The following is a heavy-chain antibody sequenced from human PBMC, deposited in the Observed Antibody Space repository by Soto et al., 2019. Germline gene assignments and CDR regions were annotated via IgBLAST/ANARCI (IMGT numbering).Heavy chain of an antibody. CDR3: ARQEDTAMVVDY. CDR2: MYYSGST. J-gene: IGHJ4*02. V-gene: IGHV4-39*01. D-gene: IGHD5-18*01. CDR1: GGSISSSSYY. Sequence: QLQLQESGPGLVKPSETLSLTCTVSGGSISSSSYYWGWLRQPPGKGMEWIGSMYYSGSTYYNPYPKSRVPISVDTSKNQYSLKLSSVTAADTAVYYCARQEDTAMVVDYWGQGTLVTVSS.